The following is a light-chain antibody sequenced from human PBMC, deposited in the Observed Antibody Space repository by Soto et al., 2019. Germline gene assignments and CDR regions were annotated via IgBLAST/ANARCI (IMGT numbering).Light chain of an antibody. Sequence: IVMTQSPESLGVSLGERATIHCKSNQTILYGSNNKNYLSWYQQKPGQPPKLLIYWASTRKYGVPERCSGSGSWTDFTLSITNLQAEDVAVYYCHQYYSPPFAFGPGTKVHL. V-gene: IGKV4-1*01. CDR2: WAS. CDR3: HQYYSPPFA. J-gene: IGKJ3*01. CDR1: QTILYGSNNKNY.